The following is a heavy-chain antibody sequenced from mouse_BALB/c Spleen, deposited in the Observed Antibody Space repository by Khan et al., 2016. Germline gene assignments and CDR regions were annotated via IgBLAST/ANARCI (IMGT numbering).Heavy chain of an antibody. Sequence: QLEESGPGLVKPSQSLSLTCTVTGYSITSDYAWNWIRQFPGNRLEWMGYISYSGSTSYNPSLKSRISITRDTSKNQFFLQLNSVTSEDTATXYCARSDYGYKDAMDYWGQGTSVTVSS. CDR1: GYSITSDYA. V-gene: IGHV3-2*02. CDR3: ARSDYGYKDAMDY. D-gene: IGHD1-1*01. CDR2: ISYSGST. J-gene: IGHJ4*01.